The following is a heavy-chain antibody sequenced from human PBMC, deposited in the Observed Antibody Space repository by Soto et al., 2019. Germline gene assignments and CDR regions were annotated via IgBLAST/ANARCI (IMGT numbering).Heavy chain of an antibody. CDR3: ARAGPPVVVPAAIFPSIVYYYYGMDV. CDR2: IWYDGSNK. J-gene: IGHJ6*02. V-gene: IGHV3-33*01. Sequence: GGSLRLSCAASGFTFSSYGMHWVRQAPGKGLEWVAVIWYDGSNKYYADSVKGRFTISRDNSKNTLYLQMNSLRAEDTAVYYCARAGPPVVVPAAIFPSIVYYYYGMDVWGQGTTVTVSS. D-gene: IGHD2-2*01. CDR1: GFTFSSYG.